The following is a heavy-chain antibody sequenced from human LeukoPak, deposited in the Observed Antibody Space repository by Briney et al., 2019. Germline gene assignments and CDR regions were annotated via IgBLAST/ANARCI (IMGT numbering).Heavy chain of an antibody. V-gene: IGHV4-59*12. Sequence: PSETLSLTCTVSGGSISSYYWSWIRQPPGKGLEWIGYIYYSGSTNYNPSLKSRVTISVDTSKNQFSLKLSSVTAADTAVYYCAREVVGAKYDYWGQGTLVTVSS. CDR2: IYYSGST. CDR1: GGSISSYY. D-gene: IGHD1-26*01. CDR3: AREVVGAKYDY. J-gene: IGHJ4*02.